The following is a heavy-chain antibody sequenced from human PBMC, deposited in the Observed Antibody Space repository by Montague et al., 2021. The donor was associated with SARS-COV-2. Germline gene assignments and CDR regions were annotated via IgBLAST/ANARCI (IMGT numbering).Heavy chain of an antibody. Sequence: SETLSLTCTLSGGSISFDYWTWIRQPPGKGLEWIGFVYYRGNTYYNPSLRGRVTISVDTSSNHFSLTLSSVTAADTAIYYCARHYDHSSRVDSWGQGTLVTVSS. V-gene: IGHV4-59*08. CDR1: GGSISFDY. D-gene: IGHD3-16*01. CDR3: ARHYDHSSRVDS. J-gene: IGHJ4*02. CDR2: VYYRGNT.